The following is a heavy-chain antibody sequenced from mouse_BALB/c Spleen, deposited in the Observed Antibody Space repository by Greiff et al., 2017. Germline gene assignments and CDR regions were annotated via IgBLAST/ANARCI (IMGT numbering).Heavy chain of an antibody. J-gene: IGHJ2*01. CDR2: INPSTGYT. Sequence: VKLVESGAELAKPGASVKMSCKASGYTFTSYWMHWVKQRPGQGLEWIGYINPSTGYTEYNQKFKDKATLTADKSSSTAYMQLSSLTSEDSAVYYCARRRTGLFDYWGQGTTLTVSS. CDR3: ARRRTGLFDY. CDR1: GYTFTSYW. V-gene: IGHV1-7*01. D-gene: IGHD4-1*01.